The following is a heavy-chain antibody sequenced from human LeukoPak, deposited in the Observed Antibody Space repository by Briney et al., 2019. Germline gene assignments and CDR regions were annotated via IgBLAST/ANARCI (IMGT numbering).Heavy chain of an antibody. J-gene: IGHJ3*02. CDR3: ARRVSGGNYEGAFDI. V-gene: IGHV5-10-1*01. CDR1: GFSFTNYW. CDR2: IDPSDSYT. Sequence: GESLKISCKGSGFSFTNYWINWVRQMPGKGLEWMRRIDPSDSYTNYSPSFQGHVTISADKSISTAYLQWGSLKASDTAMYYCARRVSGGNYEGAFDIWGQGTMVTVSS. D-gene: IGHD4/OR15-4a*01.